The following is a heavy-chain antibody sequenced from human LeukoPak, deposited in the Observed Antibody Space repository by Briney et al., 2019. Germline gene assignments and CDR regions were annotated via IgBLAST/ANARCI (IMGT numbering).Heavy chain of an antibody. Sequence: SLRLSCAASGFTFDDYAMHWVRQAPGKGLEWVSGISWNSGYIGYADSVKGRFTISRDNAKSSLYLQMNSLRTEDTALYYCANLVEALGCWGQGTLVTVSS. V-gene: IGHV3-9*01. D-gene: IGHD3-3*01. CDR1: GFTFDDYA. CDR2: ISWNSGYI. CDR3: ANLVEALGC. J-gene: IGHJ4*02.